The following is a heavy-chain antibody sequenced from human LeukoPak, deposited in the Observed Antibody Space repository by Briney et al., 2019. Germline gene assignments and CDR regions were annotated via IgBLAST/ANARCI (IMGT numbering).Heavy chain of an antibody. CDR1: GYTFTSYY. CDR2: INPSGGST. Sequence: ASVKVSCKASGYTFTSYYMHWVRQAPGQGLEWMGIINPSGGSTSYAQKFQGRVTMTRDTSISTAYMELSRLRSDDTAVYYCARESTIFGVVIILFDYWGQGTLVTVSS. V-gene: IGHV1-46*01. J-gene: IGHJ4*02. D-gene: IGHD3-3*01. CDR3: ARESTIFGVVIILFDY.